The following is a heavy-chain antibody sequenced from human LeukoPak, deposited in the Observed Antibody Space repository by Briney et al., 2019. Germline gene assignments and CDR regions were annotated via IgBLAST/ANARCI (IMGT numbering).Heavy chain of an antibody. D-gene: IGHD4-17*01. CDR1: GYAFTSYG. J-gene: IGHJ4*02. CDR2: ISAYNGNT. CDR3: ARVEDDYGDSSYDY. V-gene: IGHV1-18*01. Sequence: ASVKVSCKASGYAFTSYGISWVRQAPGQGLGWMVWISAYNGNTNYAQKLQGRVTMTTDTSTSTAYMELRSLRSDDTAVYYCARVEDDYGDSSYDYWGQGTLVTVSS.